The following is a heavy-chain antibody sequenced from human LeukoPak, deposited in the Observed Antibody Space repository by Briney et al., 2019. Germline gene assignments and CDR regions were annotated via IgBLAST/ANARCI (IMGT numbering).Heavy chain of an antibody. CDR2: ISSSSSYI. J-gene: IGHJ6*02. CDR3: ARESWHYYDSSGLYYYYGMDV. Sequence: GGSLRLSCAASGFTFSSYSMNWVRQAPGKGLEWVSSISSSSSYIYYADSVKGRFTISRDNAKNSLYLQMNSLRAEDTAVYYCARESWHYYDSSGLYYYYGMDVWGQGTTVTVSS. CDR1: GFTFSSYS. V-gene: IGHV3-21*01. D-gene: IGHD3-22*01.